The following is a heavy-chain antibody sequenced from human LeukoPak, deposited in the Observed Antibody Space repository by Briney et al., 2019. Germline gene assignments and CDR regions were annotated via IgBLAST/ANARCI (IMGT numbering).Heavy chain of an antibody. CDR1: GGSISSYY. J-gene: IGHJ3*02. Sequence: SETLSLTCTVSGGSISSYYWSWIRQPPGKGLEWIGYIYYSGSTNYNPSLKSRVTISVDTSKNQFSLKLSSVTAADTAVYYCARGTPALLWFGESNGDAFGIWGQGTMVTVSS. CDR2: IYYSGST. CDR3: ARGTPALLWFGESNGDAFGI. D-gene: IGHD3-10*01. V-gene: IGHV4-59*01.